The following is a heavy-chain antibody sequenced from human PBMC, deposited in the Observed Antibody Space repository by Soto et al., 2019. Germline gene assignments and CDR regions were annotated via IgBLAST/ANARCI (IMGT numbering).Heavy chain of an antibody. V-gene: IGHV3-48*02. Sequence: PGGSLRLSCAASGFTFSSYSMNWVRQAPGKGLEWVSYISSSSSTIYYADSVKGRFTISRDNAKNSLYLQMNSLRDEDTAVYYCARVAPIVVVTATAGNAFAIWGQGTMVTVS. CDR3: ARVAPIVVVTATAGNAFAI. CDR2: ISSSSSTI. D-gene: IGHD2-21*02. J-gene: IGHJ3*02. CDR1: GFTFSSYS.